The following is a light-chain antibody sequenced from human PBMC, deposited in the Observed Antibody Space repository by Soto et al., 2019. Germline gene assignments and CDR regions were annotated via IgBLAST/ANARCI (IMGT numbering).Light chain of an antibody. V-gene: IGLV2-14*02. CDR3: SSYTAGGTI. J-gene: IGLJ1*01. CDR1: TSDVGSCNL. CDR2: EVS. Sequence: QSVLTQPASVSGSPGQSITISCTGTTSDVGSCNLVSEYQQHPGKVPKLMISEVSNRPSGVSNRFSGSKSGNTASLTISGLQAEDEADYYCSSYTAGGTIFGTGTKVTVL.